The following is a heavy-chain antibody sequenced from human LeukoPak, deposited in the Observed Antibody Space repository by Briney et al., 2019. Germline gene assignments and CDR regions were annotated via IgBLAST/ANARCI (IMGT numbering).Heavy chain of an antibody. CDR3: ARECSGTYCGED. CDR2: INPNSGGT. D-gene: IGHD1-26*01. Sequence: ASVKVSCKASGCTFTVYYMHWVRQAPGQGLEWMGWINPNSGGTKYAQNFEGRVTMTRDTSITTAYMELSSLRSDDTAIYYCARECSGTYCGEDWGQGTLVTVSS. J-gene: IGHJ4*02. V-gene: IGHV1-2*02. CDR1: GCTFTVYY.